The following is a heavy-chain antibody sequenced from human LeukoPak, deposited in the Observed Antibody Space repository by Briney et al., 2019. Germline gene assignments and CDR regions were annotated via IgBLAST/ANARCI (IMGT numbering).Heavy chain of an antibody. Sequence: PGGSLRLSCAASGFTFSSYWMHWVRQAPGKGLVWVSRINSDGSSTSYADSVKGRFTISRDNAKNTLYLQMNSLRAEDTAVYYRARDNIPAATRNWFDPWGQGTLVTVSS. CDR1: GFTFSSYW. J-gene: IGHJ5*02. CDR2: INSDGSST. CDR3: ARDNIPAATRNWFDP. D-gene: IGHD2-2*01. V-gene: IGHV3-74*01.